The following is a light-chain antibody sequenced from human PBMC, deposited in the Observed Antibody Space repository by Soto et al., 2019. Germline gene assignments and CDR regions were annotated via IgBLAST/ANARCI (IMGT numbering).Light chain of an antibody. V-gene: IGLV1-40*01. J-gene: IGLJ3*02. Sequence: PVLAQPPSVSGAPGQRVTISCTGSTSNIGARYDVHWYQHLPGTAPKLVIYGNSNRPSGVPERFSGSKSGTSASLAITGLQAEDEADYFCQSFDSSLRGWVFGGGTKVTVL. CDR2: GNS. CDR3: QSFDSSLRGWV. CDR1: TSNIGARYD.